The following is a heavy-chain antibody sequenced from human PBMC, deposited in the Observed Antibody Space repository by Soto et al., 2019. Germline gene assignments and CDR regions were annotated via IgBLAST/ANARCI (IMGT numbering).Heavy chain of an antibody. CDR3: ARVRQGCSANNCYFDP. D-gene: IGHD1-1*01. J-gene: IGHJ5*01. CDR1: GGSVRAPDW. V-gene: IGHV4-4*02. CDR2: VHMSGDS. Sequence: QVHLQESGPGLVAPSGTLSLTCTLSGGSVRAPDWWNWVRQSPDKGLEWIAEVHMSGDSNYNPSLKSRVSVSIDSSKNQFYLNLNSVTAADTAIYYCARVRQGCSANNCYFDPWGQGTQVTISS.